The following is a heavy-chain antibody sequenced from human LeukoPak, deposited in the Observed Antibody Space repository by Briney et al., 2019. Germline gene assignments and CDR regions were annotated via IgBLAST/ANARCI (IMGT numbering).Heavy chain of an antibody. CDR3: ARGRATGDNYFDF. D-gene: IGHD5-12*01. V-gene: IGHV3-21*01. Sequence: GGSLRLSCAASEFDFSIYTLNWVRQAPGKGLEWVSSIDFSSTYIFYADSLKGRFTISRDNAENSLYLQMNSLRAEDTAVYYCARGRATGDNYFDFWGQGTLVTVSS. J-gene: IGHJ4*02. CDR1: EFDFSIYT. CDR2: IDFSSTYI.